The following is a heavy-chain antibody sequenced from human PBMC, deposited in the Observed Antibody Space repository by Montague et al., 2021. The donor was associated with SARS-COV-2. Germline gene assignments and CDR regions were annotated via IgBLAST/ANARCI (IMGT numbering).Heavy chain of an antibody. CDR2: INHSGST. CDR1: GGSFSGYY. V-gene: IGHV4-34*01. D-gene: IGHD2-2*01. J-gene: IGHJ6*03. Sequence: SETLSLTCAVYGGSFSGYYWSWIRQPPGKGLEWIGDINHSGSTNYNPSLKSRVTISVDTSKNQFSLKLSSVTAADTAVYYCARARQDVVVPALGIVACDYYWYLDVWGQGTLVTVSS. CDR3: ARARQDVVVPALGIVACDYYWYLDV.